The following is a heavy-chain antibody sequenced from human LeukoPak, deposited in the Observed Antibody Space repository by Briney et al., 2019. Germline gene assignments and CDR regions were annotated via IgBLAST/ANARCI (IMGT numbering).Heavy chain of an antibody. CDR3: ERDPHRSSWYDY. CDR1: GYTFTSYY. V-gene: IGHV1-46*01. Sequence: SVKVSCKASGYTFTSYYMHWVRQAPAQRLEWMGIINPSGGSTSYAQKFKGRVTITSDTSTSTVYMELSSLRSEDTAVYYCERDPHRSSWYDYWGEGTLVSAS. J-gene: IGHJ4*02. D-gene: IGHD6-13*01. CDR2: INPSGGST.